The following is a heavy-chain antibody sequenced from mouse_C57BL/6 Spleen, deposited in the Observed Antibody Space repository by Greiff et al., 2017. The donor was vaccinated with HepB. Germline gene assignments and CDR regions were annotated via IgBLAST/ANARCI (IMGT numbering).Heavy chain of an antibody. CDR3: ARERSSGYLFAY. J-gene: IGHJ3*01. D-gene: IGHD3-2*02. Sequence: EVMLVESGGGLVKPGGSLKLSCAASGFTFSSYAMSWVRQTPEKRLEWVATISDGGSYTYYPVNVKGRFTISRDNAKNNLYLQMSHLKSEDTAMYYCARERSSGYLFAYWGQGTLVTVSA. CDR2: ISDGGSYT. V-gene: IGHV5-4*01. CDR1: GFTFSSYA.